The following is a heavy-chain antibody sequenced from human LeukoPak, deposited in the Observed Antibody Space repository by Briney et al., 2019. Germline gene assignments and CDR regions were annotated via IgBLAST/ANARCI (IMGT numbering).Heavy chain of an antibody. D-gene: IGHD3-10*01. CDR2: INPSGGST. CDR1: GYTFTSYY. CDR3: AITYGSGTIFY. J-gene: IGHJ4*02. V-gene: IGHV1-46*01. Sequence: ASVKVSCKASGYTFTSYYMHWVRQAPGQGLEWMGIINPSGGSTSYAQKFQGRVTMTRDTSTSTVYMELSGLRSEDTAVYYCAITYGSGTIFYWGQGTLVTVSS.